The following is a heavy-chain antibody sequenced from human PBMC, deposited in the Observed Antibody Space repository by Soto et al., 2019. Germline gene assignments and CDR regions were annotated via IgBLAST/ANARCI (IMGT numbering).Heavy chain of an antibody. CDR1: GGSISSSSYY. Sequence: PSETLSLTCTVSGGSISSSSYYWGWIRQPPGKGLEWIGSIYYSGSTYYNPSLKSRVTISVDTSKNQFSLKLSSVTAADTAVYYCARPNYYGSGSYNLDGGWFDPWGQGTLLTVSS. V-gene: IGHV4-39*01. J-gene: IGHJ5*02. D-gene: IGHD3-10*01. CDR3: ARPNYYGSGSYNLDGGWFDP. CDR2: IYYSGST.